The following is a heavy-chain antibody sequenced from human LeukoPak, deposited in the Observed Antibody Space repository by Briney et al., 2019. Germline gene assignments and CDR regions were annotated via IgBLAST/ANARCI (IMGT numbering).Heavy chain of an antibody. CDR3: ARGSTMIVVSKRPYAFDI. Sequence: ASVKVSCKVSGYTLTELSMHWVRQAPGKGLEWMGGFDPEDGETVYAQKFQGRVTMTEDTSTDTAYMELRSLRSDDTAVYYCARGSTMIVVSKRPYAFDIWGQGTMVTVSS. J-gene: IGHJ3*02. D-gene: IGHD3-22*01. CDR2: FDPEDGET. V-gene: IGHV1-24*01. CDR1: GYTLTELS.